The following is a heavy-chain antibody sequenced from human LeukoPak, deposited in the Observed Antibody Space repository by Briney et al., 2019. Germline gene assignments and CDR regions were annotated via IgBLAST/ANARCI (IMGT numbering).Heavy chain of an antibody. CDR2: INHSGST. D-gene: IGHD2-15*01. CDR1: GGSFSGYY. CDR3: ASFYCSGGSCYQYFSYYYMDV. Sequence: SETLSLTCAVYGGSFSGYYWSWIRQPPGKGLEWIGEINHSGSTKYNPSLESRLTTSVDTSKNQFSLKLSSVTAADTAVYYCASFYCSGGSCYQYFSYYYMDVWGKGTTVTISS. J-gene: IGHJ6*03. V-gene: IGHV4-34*01.